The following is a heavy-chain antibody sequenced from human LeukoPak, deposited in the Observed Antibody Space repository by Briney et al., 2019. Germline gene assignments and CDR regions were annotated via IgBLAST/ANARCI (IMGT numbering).Heavy chain of an antibody. CDR2: IDWDDDK. Sequence: SGPTLVNPTQTLTLTCTFSGFSLSTSGMRVSWIRQPPGKALEWLARIDWDDDKFYSTSLKTRLTISKDTSKNQVALTMTNMDPVDTATYYCAARISYCGGDCSNFDYWGQGTLVTVSS. V-gene: IGHV2-70*04. J-gene: IGHJ4*02. D-gene: IGHD2-21*02. CDR3: AARISYCGGDCSNFDY. CDR1: GFSLSTSGMR.